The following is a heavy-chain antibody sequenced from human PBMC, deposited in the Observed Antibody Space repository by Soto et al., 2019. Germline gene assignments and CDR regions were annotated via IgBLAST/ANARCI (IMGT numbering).Heavy chain of an antibody. D-gene: IGHD2-21*01. CDR2: ISYDGSNE. CDR3: ARHQARKSDCMDV. V-gene: IGHV3-30-3*01. CDR1: GFPFSSHS. J-gene: IGHJ6*02. Sequence: GGSLRLSCAASGFPFSSHSMHWVRQAPGKGLEWVAVISYDGSNEYYADSVKGRFTISRDNSKNTMSLQMNSLRAEDTAVYYCARHQARKSDCMDVWGQGTTVTVSS.